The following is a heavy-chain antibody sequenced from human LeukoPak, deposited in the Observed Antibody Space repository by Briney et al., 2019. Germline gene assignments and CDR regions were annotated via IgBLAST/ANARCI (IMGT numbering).Heavy chain of an antibody. CDR2: ISWNSGSI. D-gene: IGHD6-13*01. J-gene: IGHJ4*02. Sequence: GGSLRLSCAASGFTFDDYAMHWDRQAPGKGLEWVSGISWNSGSIGYADSVKGRFTISRDNAKNSLYLQMNSLRAEDTALYYCAKEARTAAGTFDYWGQGTLVTVSS. CDR1: GFTFDDYA. CDR3: AKEARTAAGTFDY. V-gene: IGHV3-9*01.